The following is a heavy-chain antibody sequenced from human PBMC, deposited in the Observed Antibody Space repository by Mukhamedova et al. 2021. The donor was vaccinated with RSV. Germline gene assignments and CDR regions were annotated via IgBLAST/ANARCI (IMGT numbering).Heavy chain of an antibody. CDR3: ARDFYYGSGPDAFDI. V-gene: IGHV4-39*07. Sequence: LKSRVTISVDTSKNQFSLKLSSVTAADTAVYYCARDFYYGSGPDAFDIWGQGTMVTVSS. J-gene: IGHJ3*02. D-gene: IGHD3-10*01.